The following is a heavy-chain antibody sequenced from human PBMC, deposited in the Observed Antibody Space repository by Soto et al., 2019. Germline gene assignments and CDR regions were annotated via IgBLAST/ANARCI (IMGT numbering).Heavy chain of an antibody. D-gene: IGHD3-22*01. J-gene: IGHJ5*02. CDR1: GGTFSSYA. Sequence: QVQLVQSGAEVKKPGSSVKVSCKASGGTFSSYAISWVRQAPGQGLEWMGEIIPIFGTANYAQKFQGRVTITADESTRTAEIDLSSRRSDGTGVYYCATGRGPSSGCYPYWFDPWGQGTLVTVYS. V-gene: IGHV1-69*12. CDR3: ATGRGPSSGCYPYWFDP. CDR2: IIPIFGTA.